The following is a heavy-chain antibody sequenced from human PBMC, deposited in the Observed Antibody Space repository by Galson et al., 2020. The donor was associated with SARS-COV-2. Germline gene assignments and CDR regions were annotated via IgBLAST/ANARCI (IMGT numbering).Heavy chain of an antibody. CDR2: ISWNSGSI. CDR3: AKDMGSEYSSSPGGF. CDR1: GLTFDDYA. Sequence: GGSLRLSCAASGLTFDDYAMHWVRQAPGKGLDWVSGISWNSGSIGYADSVKGRFTISRDNAKNSRYLQMNSLRAEDTALYYCAKDMGSEYSSSPGGFWGQGTLVTVSS. D-gene: IGHD6-6*01. J-gene: IGHJ4*02. V-gene: IGHV3-9*01.